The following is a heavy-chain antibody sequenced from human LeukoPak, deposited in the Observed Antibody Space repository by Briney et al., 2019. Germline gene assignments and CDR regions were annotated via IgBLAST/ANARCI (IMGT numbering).Heavy chain of an antibody. J-gene: IGHJ5*02. CDR2: INPDGRST. CDR3: ARDPSTIPSP. D-gene: IGHD5-24*01. V-gene: IGHV3-74*01. CDR1: GLSFSDYW. Sequence: PGGSLRLSCVVSGLSFSDYWMYWVRQAPGKGLVWVSRINPDGRSTSYADFVKGRFTVSRDNAKNTLYLQMNSLRVEDTAVYYCARDPSTIPSPWGQGTLVTVSS.